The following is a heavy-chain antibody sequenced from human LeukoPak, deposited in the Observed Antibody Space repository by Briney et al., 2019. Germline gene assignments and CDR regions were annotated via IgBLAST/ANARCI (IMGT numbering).Heavy chain of an antibody. J-gene: IGHJ5*02. D-gene: IGHD6-19*01. Sequence: PGGSLRLSCAASGFTFSSYSMNWVRQAPGKGLEWVSSISSSSSYIYYADSVKGRFTISRDNAKNSLYLQMNSLRAEDTAVYYCARGPYGPIAVAAPWGQGTLVTVSS. V-gene: IGHV3-21*01. CDR3: ARGPYGPIAVAAP. CDR1: GFTFSSYS. CDR2: ISSSSSYI.